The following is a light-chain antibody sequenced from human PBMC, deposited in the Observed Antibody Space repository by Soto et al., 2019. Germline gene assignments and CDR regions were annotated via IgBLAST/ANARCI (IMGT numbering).Light chain of an antibody. CDR3: QQSNSGNS. CDR1: QSVNNH. J-gene: IGKJ5*01. V-gene: IGKV1-39*01. CDR2: GAS. Sequence: DIQLTQSPSSLSASVGDTVTITCRASQSVNNHLNWYQQKPGKAPNLLIYGASTLQIGVPSRFSGSVSGTDFILIISSLQPEDFATYYCQQSNSGNSFGQGTRLQIK.